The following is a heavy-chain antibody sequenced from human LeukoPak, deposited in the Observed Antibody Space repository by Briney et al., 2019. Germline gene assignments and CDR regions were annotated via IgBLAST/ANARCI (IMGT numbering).Heavy chain of an antibody. J-gene: IGHJ4*02. Sequence: ASVTVSCKASGYTFTGYYMHWVRQAPGQGLEWVGWINPNSGGTNYAQKFQGGGTMTRDTSISTAYMELSRLRSDDTAVYYCARDPLDDSSGYYFPFDYWGQGTLVTVSS. CDR1: GYTFTGYY. V-gene: IGHV1-2*02. D-gene: IGHD3-22*01. CDR3: ARDPLDDSSGYYFPFDY. CDR2: INPNSGGT.